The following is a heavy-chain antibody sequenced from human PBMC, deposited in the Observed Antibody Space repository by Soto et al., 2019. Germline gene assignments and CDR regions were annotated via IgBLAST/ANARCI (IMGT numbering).Heavy chain of an antibody. D-gene: IGHD2-8*02. J-gene: IGHJ4*02. CDR2: ISYSGST. CDR1: GDSISSFY. Sequence: SETLSLTCTVSGDSISSFYWSWIRQPPGKGLEWIGYISYSGSTNYNPSLKGRVTISVDTSKNQFSLKLSSVTAADTAVYYCARDKITGLFDYWGQGTLVTVS. V-gene: IGHV4-59*01. CDR3: ARDKITGLFDY.